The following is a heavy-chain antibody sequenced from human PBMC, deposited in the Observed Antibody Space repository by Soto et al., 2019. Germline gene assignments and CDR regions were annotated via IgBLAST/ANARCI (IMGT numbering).Heavy chain of an antibody. D-gene: IGHD2-21*01. Sequence: GGSLRLSCAASGFTFSSYEMNWVRQAPGKGLEWVSYISSSGSTTYYADSVKGRFTISRDNAKNSLYLQMNSLRAEDTAVYYCARRSVMLHYYGMDVWGQGTTVTVSS. V-gene: IGHV3-48*03. J-gene: IGHJ6*02. CDR1: GFTFSSYE. CDR2: ISSSGSTT. CDR3: ARRSVMLHYYGMDV.